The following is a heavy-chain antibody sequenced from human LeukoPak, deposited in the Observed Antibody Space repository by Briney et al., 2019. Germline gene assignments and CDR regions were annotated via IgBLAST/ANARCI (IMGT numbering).Heavy chain of an antibody. D-gene: IGHD3-3*01. V-gene: IGHV1-2*02. CDR1: GYTFTGYY. CDR2: INPNSGGT. CDR3: ARTNGERITIFGVVTSYYYYMDV. Sequence: ASVKVSCKASGYTFTGYYMHWVRQAPGQGLEWMGWINPNSGGTNYAQKFQGRVTMTRDTSISTAYMELSRLGSDDTAVYYCARTNGERITIFGVVTSYYYYMDVWGKGTTVTVSS. J-gene: IGHJ6*03.